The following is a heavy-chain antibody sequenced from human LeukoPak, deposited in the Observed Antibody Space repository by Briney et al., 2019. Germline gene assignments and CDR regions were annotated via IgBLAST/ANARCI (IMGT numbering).Heavy chain of an antibody. CDR2: INPNSGGT. J-gene: IGHJ4*02. Sequence: ASVKVSCKASGYTFTGYYMHWVRQAPGQGLEWMGWINPNSGGTNYAQKFQGRVTMTRGTSISTAYMELSRLRSDDTAVYYCARGHTITMVRGVISYWGQGTLVTVSS. V-gene: IGHV1-2*02. CDR3: ARGHTITMVRGVISY. D-gene: IGHD3-10*01. CDR1: GYTFTGYY.